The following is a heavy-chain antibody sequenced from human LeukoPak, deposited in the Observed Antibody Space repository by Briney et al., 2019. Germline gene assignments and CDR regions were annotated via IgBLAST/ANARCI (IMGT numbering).Heavy chain of an antibody. CDR1: GGSISSYY. CDR3: ARSRAVAMVRGVIGWFDP. J-gene: IGHJ5*02. D-gene: IGHD3-10*01. CDR2: IYYSGST. V-gene: IGHV4-59*12. Sequence: PSETLPLTCTVSGGSISSYYWSWIRQPPGKGLEWIGYIYYSGSTNYNPSLKSRVTISVDTSKNQFSLKLSSVTAADTAVYYCARSRAVAMVRGVIGWFDPWGQGTLVTVSS.